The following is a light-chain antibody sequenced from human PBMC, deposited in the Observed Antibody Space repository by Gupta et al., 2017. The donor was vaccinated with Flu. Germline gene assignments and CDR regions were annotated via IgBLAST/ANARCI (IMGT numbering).Light chain of an antibody. V-gene: IGKV3-20*01. CDR2: GDS. CDR1: QNYGSTY. CDR3: KQDVHSPIT. J-gene: IGKJ4*01. Sequence: GTLWLSACDSGSPCCRARQNYGSTYLAWYLQKPGQAPRLLIYGDSRRATGIPDRFSGSGSGTDFTLTISRVEPEDFAVYYCKQDVHSPITFGGGTKVEIK.